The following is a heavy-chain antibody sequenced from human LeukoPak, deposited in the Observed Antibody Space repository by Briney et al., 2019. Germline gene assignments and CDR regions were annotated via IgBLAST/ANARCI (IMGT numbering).Heavy chain of an antibody. CDR3: ATVQLERLTRFHFDY. CDR1: GFTFSSYG. D-gene: IGHD1-1*01. J-gene: IGHJ4*02. CDR2: IRYDGSNK. V-gene: IGHV3-30*02. Sequence: PGGSLRLSCAASGFTFSSYGMHWVRQAPGKGLEWVAFIRYDGSNKYYADSVKGRFTISRDNSKNTLYLQMNSLRAEDTAVYYCATVQLERLTRFHFDYWGQGTLVTVSS.